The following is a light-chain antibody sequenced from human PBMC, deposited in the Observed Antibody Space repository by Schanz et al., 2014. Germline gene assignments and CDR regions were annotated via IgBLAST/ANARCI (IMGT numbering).Light chain of an antibody. CDR1: SDVVEGYNF. CDR2: EVR. J-gene: IGLJ3*02. V-gene: IGLV2-8*01. CDR3: TSYTSSRTWV. Sequence: QSALTQPPSASGSPGQSVTISCTATSDVVEGYNFVSWYQQHPGRAPKLLIYEVRQRPSGVSDRFSGSKSGYTASLTVSGLQADDEADYYCTSYTSSRTWVFGGGTKLTVL.